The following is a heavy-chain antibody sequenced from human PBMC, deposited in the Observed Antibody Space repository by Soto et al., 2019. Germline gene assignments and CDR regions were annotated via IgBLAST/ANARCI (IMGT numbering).Heavy chain of an antibody. D-gene: IGHD2-2*01. Sequence: EVQLLESGGDLAEPGGSLRLSCAASGFAFTHVWMTWVRQAPGRGLEWVGRIKRKIDGETTNYAAPVKGRFTISREDSKNTLYMQMTSLKTDDSAVYYCAADRYCSSNTCPGAFDIWGQGTTV. V-gene: IGHV3-15*01. J-gene: IGHJ3*02. CDR3: AADRYCSSNTCPGAFDI. CDR2: IKRKIDGETT. CDR1: GFAFTHVW.